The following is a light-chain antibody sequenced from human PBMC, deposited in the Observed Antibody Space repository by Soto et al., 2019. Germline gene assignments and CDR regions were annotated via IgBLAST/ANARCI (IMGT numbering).Light chain of an antibody. CDR3: QQSYSTPIS. V-gene: IGKV1-39*01. CDR1: QTISSW. J-gene: IGKJ5*01. CDR2: TAS. Sequence: DIQVTQSPPTLSASVGDRVTITCRASQTISSWLAWYQQKPGKAPNLLMYTASNLQSGVPSRFSGSGSGTDFTLTISSLQPEDFATYYCQQSYSTPISFGQGTRLEIK.